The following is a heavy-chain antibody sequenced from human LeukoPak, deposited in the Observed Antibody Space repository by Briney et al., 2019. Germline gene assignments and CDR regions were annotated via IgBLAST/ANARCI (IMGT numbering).Heavy chain of an antibody. Sequence: GGSLRLSCATSGFTLSNHWMCWVRQAPGKGLGWVARINQDGGEKYYVDSVKGRFTVSRDNAKKSLHLQMNSLRAEDTAVYYCAAAGFDYWGQGTLVTVSS. CDR2: INQDGGEK. CDR3: AAAGFDY. J-gene: IGHJ4*02. CDR1: GFTLSNHW. V-gene: IGHV3-7*01.